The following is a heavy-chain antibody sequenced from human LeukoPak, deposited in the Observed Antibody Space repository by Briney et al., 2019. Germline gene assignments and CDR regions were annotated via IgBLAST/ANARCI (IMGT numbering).Heavy chain of an antibody. CDR1: GGTFSNYA. Sequence: SVKVSCTASGGTFSNYAISWVRQAPGQGLEWMGGFIPLYGAAKYAQNFQGRVTITTDASTSTAYMELSGLRSEDTAVYYCAREGGEQLCRGGGDGFDYWGQGTLVTVSS. D-gene: IGHD6-6*01. V-gene: IGHV1-69*05. CDR2: FIPLYGAA. CDR3: AREGGEQLCRGGGDGFDY. J-gene: IGHJ4*02.